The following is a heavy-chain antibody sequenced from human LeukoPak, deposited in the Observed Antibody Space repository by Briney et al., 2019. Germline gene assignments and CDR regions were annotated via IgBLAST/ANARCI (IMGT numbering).Heavy chain of an antibody. CDR1: GGSFNGYY. CDR3: ARGMAVAGTGGWFDP. V-gene: IGHV4-34*01. Sequence: PSETLSLTCAVYGGSFNGYYWSWIRQPPGKGLEWIGEINHSGSTNYNPSLKSRVTISVDTSRNQFSLKLSSVTAADTAVYYCARGMAVAGTGGWFDPWGQGTLVTVSS. J-gene: IGHJ5*02. D-gene: IGHD6-19*01. CDR2: INHSGST.